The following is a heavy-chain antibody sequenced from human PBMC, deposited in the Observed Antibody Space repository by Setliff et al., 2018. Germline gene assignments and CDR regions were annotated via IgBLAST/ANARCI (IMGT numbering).Heavy chain of an antibody. CDR1: GGTLTNYG. V-gene: IGHV1-69*10. Sequence: SVKVSCKASGGTLTNYGISWVRQAPGQGPEWMGGTIPTLRLPNYAQMFQGRVTITADKSTSTAYMELSGLRSEDTAVYYCARGGRDIVVVVAANYYYYMDVWGKGTTVTVSS. CDR2: TIPTLRLP. J-gene: IGHJ6*03. CDR3: ARGGRDIVVVVAANYYYYMDV. D-gene: IGHD2-15*01.